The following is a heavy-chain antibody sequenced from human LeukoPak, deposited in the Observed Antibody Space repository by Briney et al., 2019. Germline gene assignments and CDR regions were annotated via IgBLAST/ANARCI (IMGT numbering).Heavy chain of an antibody. CDR1: GYTFSAYG. CDR2: ISAYNGDT. Sequence: ASVKVSRKASGYTFSAYGISWVRQAPGQGLEWMGWISAYNGDTNHAQKFQGRVTMTTDTSTSTAYMELRSLRSDDTAVYYCARDYVEMSTIRDFGYWGQGTLVTVSS. D-gene: IGHD5-24*01. V-gene: IGHV1-18*01. CDR3: ARDYVEMSTIRDFGY. J-gene: IGHJ4*02.